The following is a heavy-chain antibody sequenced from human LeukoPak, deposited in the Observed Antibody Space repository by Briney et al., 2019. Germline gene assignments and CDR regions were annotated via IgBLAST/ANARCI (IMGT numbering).Heavy chain of an antibody. Sequence: GGSLRLSCAASGFTFSRYWMTWVRQAPGKGLEWVANIKEDGSKKNYVDSVKGRFTISRDNAKNSLYLQMNSLRAEDTAVYYCARRRYNWNAIDYWGQGTLVTVSS. CDR3: ARRRYNWNAIDY. V-gene: IGHV3-7*03. J-gene: IGHJ4*02. D-gene: IGHD1-20*01. CDR1: GFTFSRYW. CDR2: IKEDGSKK.